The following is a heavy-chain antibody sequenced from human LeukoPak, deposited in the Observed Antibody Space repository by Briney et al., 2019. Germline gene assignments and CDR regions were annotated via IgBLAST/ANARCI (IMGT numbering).Heavy chain of an antibody. CDR3: ARPMVRGSEYYYYGMDV. CDR1: GFTFSSYA. J-gene: IGHJ6*04. D-gene: IGHD3-10*01. CDR2: ISYDGSNK. Sequence: TGGSLRLSCAASGFTFSSYAMHWVRQAPGKGLEWVAVISYDGSNKYYADSVKGRFTISRDNSKNTLYLQMNSLRAEDTAVYYCARPMVRGSEYYYYGMDVWGKGTTVTVSS. V-gene: IGHV3-30*04.